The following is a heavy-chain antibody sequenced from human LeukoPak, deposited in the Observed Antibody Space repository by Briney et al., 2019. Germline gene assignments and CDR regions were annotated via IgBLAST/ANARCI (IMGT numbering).Heavy chain of an antibody. D-gene: IGHD3-10*01. CDR2: ISWNSGSI. J-gene: IGHJ3*02. Sequence: PGGSLRLSCAASGFTFDDYAMHWVRQAPGKGLEWVSGISWNSGSIGYADSVKGRFTISRDNAKNSLYLQMNSLRAEDTALYYCAKDIQRFGEYHAFDIWGQGTMVTVSS. CDR3: AKDIQRFGEYHAFDI. V-gene: IGHV3-9*01. CDR1: GFTFDDYA.